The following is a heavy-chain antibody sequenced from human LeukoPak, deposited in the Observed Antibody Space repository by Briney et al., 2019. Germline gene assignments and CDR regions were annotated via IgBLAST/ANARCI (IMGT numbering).Heavy chain of an antibody. J-gene: IGHJ4*02. CDR3: AGHHPRNTVDF. CDR1: GGSISSYY. V-gene: IGHV4-59*08. CDR2: ISDIGSI. D-gene: IGHD2/OR15-2a*01. Sequence: SETLSLTCTVSGGSISSYYWSWIRQPPGKGLEWIAYISDIGSINYSPSLKSRVTISLDTSKNQFSLKLSSVTAADTAVYYCAGHHPRNTVDFWGQGTLVTVSS.